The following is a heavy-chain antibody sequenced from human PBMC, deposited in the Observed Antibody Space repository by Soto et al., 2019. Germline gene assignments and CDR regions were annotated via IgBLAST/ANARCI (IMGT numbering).Heavy chain of an antibody. J-gene: IGHJ5*02. D-gene: IGHD6-6*01. CDR3: ASEYSSSSWFDP. CDR2: IFYSGST. CDR1: SGSFSSTIYS. Sequence: PSETLSLTCTVSSGSFSSTIYSWDWIRQPPGKGLEWIGSIFYSGSTYYNPSLKSRVTISVDTSKNQFSLTLTSVTAADTAVYYCASEYSSSSWFDPWGQGALVTVS. V-gene: IGHV4-39*01.